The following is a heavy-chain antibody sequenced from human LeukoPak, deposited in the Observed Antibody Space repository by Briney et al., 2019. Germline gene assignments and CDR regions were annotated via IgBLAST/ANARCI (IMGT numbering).Heavy chain of an antibody. D-gene: IGHD3-3*01. CDR3: ARAATYYDFWSDYYYYMDV. V-gene: IGHV4-59*11. CDR2: IYYSGST. J-gene: IGHJ6*03. Sequence: SETLSLTCTVSGDSISSHYWSWIRQPPGKGLEWIGYIYYSGSTNYNPSLKSRVTISVDTFKNQFSLKLSSATAADTAVYYCARAATYYDFWSDYYYYMDVWGKGTTVTVSS. CDR1: GDSISSHY.